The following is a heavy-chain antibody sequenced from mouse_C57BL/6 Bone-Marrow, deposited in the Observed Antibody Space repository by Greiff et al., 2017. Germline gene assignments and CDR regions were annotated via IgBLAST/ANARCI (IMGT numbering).Heavy chain of an antibody. J-gene: IGHJ3*01. CDR3: ASEGLTGPWFAY. Sequence: VQLQQSGPELVKPGASVKIPCKASGYAFSSSWMNWVKQRPGKGLEWIGRIYPGDGDTNYNGKFKGKATLTADKSSSTAYMQLSSLTSEDSAVYFCASEGLTGPWFAYWGQGTLVTVSA. D-gene: IGHD4-1*01. CDR2: IYPGDGDT. CDR1: GYAFSSSW. V-gene: IGHV1-82*01.